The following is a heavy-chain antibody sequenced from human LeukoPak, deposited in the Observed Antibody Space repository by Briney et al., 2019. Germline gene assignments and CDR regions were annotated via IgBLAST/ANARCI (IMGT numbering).Heavy chain of an antibody. D-gene: IGHD3-3*01. CDR1: GFTFSACA. Sequence: PGRSLRLSCASSGFTFSACAMHWVRQAPGKGLEWVAVISYDGNNKYYADSVKGRFTISRDNSKNTLYLQMNSLRVEDTAMYYCASGGFYDFWSGYYNPFDYWGQGTLVTVSS. J-gene: IGHJ4*02. CDR3: ASGGFYDFWSGYYNPFDY. V-gene: IGHV3-30*01. CDR2: ISYDGNNK.